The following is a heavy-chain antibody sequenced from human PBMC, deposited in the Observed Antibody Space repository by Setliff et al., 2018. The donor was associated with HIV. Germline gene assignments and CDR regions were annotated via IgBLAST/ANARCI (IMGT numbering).Heavy chain of an antibody. V-gene: IGHV4-34*01. Sequence: SETLSLTCAFNGGSFSGYYWMWIRQSPGEGLEWIGEINHSGNTNYNPSLKSRVTMSGDTSKNQFSLNLTSVTAADTAVYYCAREGKTALVTKYFDYWGHGKLVTVSS. D-gene: IGHD5-18*01. CDR2: INHSGNT. CDR3: AREGKTALVTKYFDY. J-gene: IGHJ4*01. CDR1: GGSFSGYY.